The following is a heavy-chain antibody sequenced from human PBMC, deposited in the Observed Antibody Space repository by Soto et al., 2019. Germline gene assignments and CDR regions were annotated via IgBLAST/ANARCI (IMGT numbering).Heavy chain of an antibody. J-gene: IGHJ5*02. CDR1: GFTFSSYA. D-gene: IGHD2-15*01. V-gene: IGHV3-23*01. Sequence: GGSLRLSCAASGFTFSSYAMSWVRQAPGKGLEWVSAISGSGGSTYYADSVKGRFTISRDNSKNTLYLQMNSLRAEDTAVYYCAKDALVVVAATPLDWFDPWGQGTLVTVSS. CDR3: AKDALVVVAATPLDWFDP. CDR2: ISGSGGST.